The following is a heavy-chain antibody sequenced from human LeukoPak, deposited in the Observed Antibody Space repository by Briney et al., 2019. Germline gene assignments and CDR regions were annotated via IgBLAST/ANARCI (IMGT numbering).Heavy chain of an antibody. CDR3: ARDRGGSYREYFDY. J-gene: IGHJ4*02. CDR2: IIPIFGTA. V-gene: IGHV1-69*13. D-gene: IGHD1-26*01. CDR1: GGTFSSYA. Sequence: ASVKVSCKASGGTFSSYAISWVRQAPGQGLEWMGGIIPIFGTANYAQKFQGRVTITADESTSTAYMELSSLRSEDTAVYYCARDRGGSYREYFDYWGQGTLVTVSS.